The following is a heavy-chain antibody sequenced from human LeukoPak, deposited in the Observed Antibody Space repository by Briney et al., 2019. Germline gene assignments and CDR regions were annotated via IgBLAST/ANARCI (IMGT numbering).Heavy chain of an antibody. J-gene: IGHJ4*02. CDR2: IRSKAYGGTT. D-gene: IGHD6-13*01. CDR3: TRGIAAAGTSVDFDY. Sequence: PGRSLRLSCTASGFTFGDYAMSWFRQAPGKGLEWVGFIRSKAYGGTTEYAASVKGRFTISRDDSKSIAYLQINSLKTEDTAVYYCTRGIAAAGTSVDFDYWGQGTLVTVSS. V-gene: IGHV3-49*03. CDR1: GFTFGDYA.